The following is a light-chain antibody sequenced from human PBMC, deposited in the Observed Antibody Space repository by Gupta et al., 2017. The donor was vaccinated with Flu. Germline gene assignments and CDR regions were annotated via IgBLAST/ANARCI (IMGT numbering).Light chain of an antibody. Sequence: DVVMTQSPLFLPATLGQPASISCKSSRSLVYTAGKTYLNWFHQRPGQSPRRLISRSSVRDSGVPDRSSDSGPGTDFTLKIRRVEVEDVRLYYFRRVYHWPYTFGPGTKMEIK. CDR1: RSLVYTAGKTY. V-gene: IGKV2-30*01. CDR2: RSS. J-gene: IGKJ2*01. CDR3: RRVYHWPYT.